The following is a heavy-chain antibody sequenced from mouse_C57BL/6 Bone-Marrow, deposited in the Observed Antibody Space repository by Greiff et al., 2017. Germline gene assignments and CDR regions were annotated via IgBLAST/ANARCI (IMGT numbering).Heavy chain of an antibody. CDR3: AREYYNYYAMDY. CDR1: GYAFTNYL. CDR2: IRPNSGST. Sequence: VQLQESGAELVRPGTSVKVSCKASGYAFTNYLIEWVKQRPGQGLEWIGMIRPNSGSTNYNEKFKSKATLTVDKSSSTAYMQLSSLTSEDSAVYYCAREYYNYYAMDYWGQGTSVTVSS. J-gene: IGHJ4*01. D-gene: IGHD1-1*01. V-gene: IGHV1-54*01.